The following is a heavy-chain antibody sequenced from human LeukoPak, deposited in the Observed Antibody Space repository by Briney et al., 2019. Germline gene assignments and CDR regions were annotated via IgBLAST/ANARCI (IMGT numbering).Heavy chain of an antibody. CDR3: ARGSSRSPRDAFDI. Sequence: ASVKVSCKASGYTFTNYYIHWVRQAPGQGLEWMGIISPSGGSTTYAQKFQGSVTMTRDMSTSTVFMELSSLRSEDTAVYYCARGSSRSPRDAFDIWGQGTMVTVFS. CDR2: ISPSGGST. V-gene: IGHV1-46*01. CDR1: GYTFTNYY. J-gene: IGHJ3*02.